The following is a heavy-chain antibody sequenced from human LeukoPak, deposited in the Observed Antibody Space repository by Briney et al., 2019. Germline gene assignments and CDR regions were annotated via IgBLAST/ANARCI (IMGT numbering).Heavy chain of an antibody. J-gene: IGHJ4*02. CDR1: GGSISSSSYY. CDR2: IYYSGST. D-gene: IGHD3-9*01. V-gene: IGHV4-39*01. Sequence: PSETLSLTCTVSGGSISSSSYYWGWIRQPPGKGLEWIGSIYYSGSTCYNPSLRSRVTISVDTSKNQFSLKLSSVTAADTAVYYCARGLLRYFDWLSSLRYYFDYWGQGTLVTVSS. CDR3: ARGLLRYFDWLSSLRYYFDY.